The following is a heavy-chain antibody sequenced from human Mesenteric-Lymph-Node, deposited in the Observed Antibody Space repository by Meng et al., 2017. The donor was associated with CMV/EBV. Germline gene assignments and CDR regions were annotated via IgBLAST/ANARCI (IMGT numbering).Heavy chain of an antibody. CDR2: IDVDGRDT. J-gene: IGHJ4*02. CDR1: GFTFSGHW. CDR3: ARGQTGSSADY. D-gene: IGHD1-26*01. V-gene: IGHV3-74*01. Sequence: GESLKISCAASGFTFSGHWIHWVRQAPGRGLVWVSRIDVDGRDTYADFAKGRFTVSRDNAKNTLYLQMNSLRAEDTAVYYCARGQTGSSADYWGQGTLVTVSS.